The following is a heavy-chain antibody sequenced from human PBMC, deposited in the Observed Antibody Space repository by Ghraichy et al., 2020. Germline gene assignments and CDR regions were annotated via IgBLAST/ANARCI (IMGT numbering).Heavy chain of an antibody. D-gene: IGHD2-2*02. CDR3: ARAGYCSSTSCYKGLLFDY. V-gene: IGHV4-59*01. J-gene: IGHJ4*02. Sequence: SETLSLTCTVSGGSISSYYWSWIRQPPGKGLEYIGYIYYSGSTNYNPSLKSRVTISVDTSKNQFSLKLSSVTAADTAVYYCARAGYCSSTSCYKGLLFDYWGQGTLVTVSS. CDR2: IYYSGST. CDR1: GGSISSYY.